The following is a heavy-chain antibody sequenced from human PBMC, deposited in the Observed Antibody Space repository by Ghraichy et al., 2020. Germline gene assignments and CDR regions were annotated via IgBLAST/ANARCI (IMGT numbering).Heavy chain of an antibody. Sequence: GGSLRLSCAASGFSFSTFAMTWVRQAPGKGLEWVSVIGGDSSNIQHADSVKGRFTISRDNSKNTLYLQMNSLRAEDTAIYYCAKYCGGDCFRFFDCWGQGTLVTVSS. CDR2: IGGDSSNI. D-gene: IGHD2-21*02. CDR1: GFSFSTFA. V-gene: IGHV3-23*03. CDR3: AKYCGGDCFRFFDC. J-gene: IGHJ4*02.